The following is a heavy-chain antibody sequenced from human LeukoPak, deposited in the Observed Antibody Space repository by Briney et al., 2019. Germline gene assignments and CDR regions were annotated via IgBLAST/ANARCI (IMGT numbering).Heavy chain of an antibody. V-gene: IGHV1-69*05. CDR1: GGTFSSYA. CDR2: IIPIFGTA. D-gene: IGHD3-22*01. CDR3: ARGVHDSSGYYPEAAFDI. J-gene: IGHJ3*02. Sequence: SVKVSCKASGGTFSSYAISWVRQAPGQGLEWMGGIIPIFGTANYAQKFQGRVTITTDESTSTAYMELSSLRSGDTAVYYCARGVHDSSGYYPEAAFDIWGQGTMVTVSS.